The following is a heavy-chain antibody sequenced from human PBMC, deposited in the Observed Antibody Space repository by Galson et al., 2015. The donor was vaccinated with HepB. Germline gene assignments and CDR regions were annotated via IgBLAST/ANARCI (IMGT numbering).Heavy chain of an antibody. CDR1: GFTFNNYA. CDR2: ISYDGSNK. Sequence: SLRLSCAASGFTFNNYAMHWVRQAPGKGLEWVAFISYDGSNKFHADSVKGRFTISRDNSKHTLYLQMSSLSAEDTAVYYCAKDIPKFKFLYGMDVWGQGTTVTVSS. V-gene: IGHV3-30*18. D-gene: IGHD2-21*01. J-gene: IGHJ6*02. CDR3: AKDIPKFKFLYGMDV.